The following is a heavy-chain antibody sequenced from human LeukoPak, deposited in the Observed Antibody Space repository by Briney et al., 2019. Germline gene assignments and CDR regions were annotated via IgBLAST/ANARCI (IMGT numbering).Heavy chain of an antibody. J-gene: IGHJ5*02. D-gene: IGHD2-15*01. CDR1: GYTFTGYY. CDR3: ARDRLRLGYERTNWFDP. V-gene: IGHV1-2*02. CDR2: INPNSGGT. Sequence: GASVKVSCKASGYTFTGYYMHWVRQAPGQGLEWMGWINPNSGGTNYAQKFQGRVTMTRDTSISTAYMELSRLRSDDMAVYYCARDRLRLGYERTNWFDPWGQGTLVTVSS.